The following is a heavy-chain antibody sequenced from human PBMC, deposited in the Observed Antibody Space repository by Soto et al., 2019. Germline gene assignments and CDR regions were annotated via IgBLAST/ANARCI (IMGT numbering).Heavy chain of an antibody. Sequence: QVQLQESGPGLVKPSETLSLTCTVSGGSMNTNYWTWIRQPPGKALEWIGQIHFSGSTNYNPSLLSXLAISVDTSTNRFSLTMTSVTASDTAVYYCARVGRAWYGVFDWGQGTLVTVSS. CDR1: GGSMNTNY. D-gene: IGHD6-19*01. CDR3: ARVGRAWYGVFD. CDR2: IHFSGST. V-gene: IGHV4-59*01. J-gene: IGHJ4*02.